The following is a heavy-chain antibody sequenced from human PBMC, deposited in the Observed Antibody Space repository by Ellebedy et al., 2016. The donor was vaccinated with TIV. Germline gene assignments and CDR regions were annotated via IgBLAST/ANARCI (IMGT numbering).Heavy chain of an antibody. Sequence: PGGSLRLSCAASGFTFRYYAMTWGRQAPGKGLEWVSSISGTGDRTYYAESVKGRFTISRDNSKNTLYLQMNSLRAEYTAQYYCAKYFHGTGTTNGATFDVWGQGTMVTVSS. CDR2: ISGTGDRT. D-gene: IGHD1-14*01. CDR1: GFTFRYYA. CDR3: AKYFHGTGTTNGATFDV. V-gene: IGHV3-23*01. J-gene: IGHJ3*01.